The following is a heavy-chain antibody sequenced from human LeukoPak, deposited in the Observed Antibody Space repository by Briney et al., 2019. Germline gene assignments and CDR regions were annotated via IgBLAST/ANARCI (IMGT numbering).Heavy chain of an antibody. V-gene: IGHV3-53*01. CDR3: ARLYCSGGSCYLDY. CDR1: GFTVSSNY. Sequence: GGSLRLSCAASGFTVSSNYMSWVRRAPGKGLEWVSVIYSGGSTYYADSVKGRFTISRDNSKNTLFLQMNSLRAEATAVYYWARLYCSGGSCYLDYWGQGTLVTVSS. D-gene: IGHD2-15*01. J-gene: IGHJ4*02. CDR2: IYSGGST.